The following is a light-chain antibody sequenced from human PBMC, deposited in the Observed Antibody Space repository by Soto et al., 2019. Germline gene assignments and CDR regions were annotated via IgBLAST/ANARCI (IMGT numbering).Light chain of an antibody. Sequence: DIQMTQSPSTLSGSVGDRVTITCRASQTISSWLAWYQQKPGKAPKLLIYKASTLKSGVPSRFSGRGSGTECTLTISSLQPDDFATYSCQHSNSYSEAFGQGTKGELK. CDR1: QTISSW. J-gene: IGKJ1*01. CDR2: KAS. V-gene: IGKV1-5*03. CDR3: QHSNSYSEA.